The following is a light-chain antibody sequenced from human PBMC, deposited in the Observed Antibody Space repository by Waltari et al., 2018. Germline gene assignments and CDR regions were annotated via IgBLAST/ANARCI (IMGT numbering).Light chain of an antibody. CDR1: HRVVWY. CDR2: DTS. Sequence: EIVLTQHPATMSLFPGEEATLSCRASHRVVWYLAWYQQRPGQPPRLLIYDTSNRAPGIPARFSGSGSDTDFTLTISSLEPEDFAVYYCQQRRSWPLTFGGGTKVEIE. V-gene: IGKV3-11*01. J-gene: IGKJ4*01. CDR3: QQRRSWPLT.